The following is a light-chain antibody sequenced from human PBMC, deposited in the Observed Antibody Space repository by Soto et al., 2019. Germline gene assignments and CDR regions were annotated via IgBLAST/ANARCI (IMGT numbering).Light chain of an antibody. CDR1: QSINKN. CDR2: ASS. Sequence: DIQMTQAPSSLSASVGDRVTITCRASQSINKNLNGYQQRPGKAPKLLIYASSTLQRGVPSRFSASSSGTDFTITISSLQPEDFATYVCQQSYRPPRTFGPGPKVDV. CDR3: QQSYRPPRT. V-gene: IGKV1-39*01. J-gene: IGKJ3*01.